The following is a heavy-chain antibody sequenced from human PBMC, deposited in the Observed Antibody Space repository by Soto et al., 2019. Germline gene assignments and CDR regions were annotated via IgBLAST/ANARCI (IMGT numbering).Heavy chain of an antibody. CDR1: GYTFSDYY. D-gene: IGHD6-13*01. CDR3: ARDPLQQRWFDP. Sequence: ASVKVSCKASGYTFSDYYMSWVRQAPGQGLEWMGWIDPNNGATNYAQKFQGRVTMTRDTSISTVYMELSRLGFDDTAVYYCARDPLQQRWFDPWGQGTPVTVS. V-gene: IGHV1-2*02. J-gene: IGHJ5*02. CDR2: IDPNNGAT.